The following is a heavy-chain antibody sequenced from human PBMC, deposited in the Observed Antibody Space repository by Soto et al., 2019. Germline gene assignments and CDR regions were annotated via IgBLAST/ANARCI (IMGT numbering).Heavy chain of an antibody. CDR1: GGSISSSSYY. CDR3: ASVGSSGPFDY. D-gene: IGHD6-19*01. Sequence: SETLSLTCTVSGGSISSSSYYWGWIRQPPGKGLEWIGSIYYSGSTYYNPSLKSRVTISVDTSKNQFSLKLSSVTAADTAVYYCASVGSSGPFDYWGQGTLVTVSS. CDR2: IYYSGST. J-gene: IGHJ4*02. V-gene: IGHV4-39*01.